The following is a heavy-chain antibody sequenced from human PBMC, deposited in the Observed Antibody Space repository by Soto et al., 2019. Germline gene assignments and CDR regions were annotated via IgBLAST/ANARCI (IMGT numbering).Heavy chain of an antibody. CDR2: IGGSGGGI. Sequence: PGGSLRLSCAASGSTFSNIAMIWVRQAPGKGLEWVSSIGGSGGGITYADSMKGRFTISRDNSKNTLYLQINSLRAEDTAVYYCATDQNGGWASWGQGTLVTVSS. CDR1: GSTFSNIA. CDR3: ATDQNGGWAS. V-gene: IGHV3-23*01. D-gene: IGHD3-10*01. J-gene: IGHJ5*02.